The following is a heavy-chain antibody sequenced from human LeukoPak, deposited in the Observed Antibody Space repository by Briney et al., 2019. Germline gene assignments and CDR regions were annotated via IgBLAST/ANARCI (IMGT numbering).Heavy chain of an antibody. CDR2: INSGGTT. Sequence: GGSLRLSCAASEFSVSTRYMSWVRQAPGKGLEWVSVINSGGTTYYADSVKGRFTIFRDSLKNILYLQMKSLRAEDAAVYYCAKGRGYSSGAHDSWGQGTLVTVPS. D-gene: IGHD5-18*01. CDR3: AKGRGYSSGAHDS. CDR1: EFSVSTRY. J-gene: IGHJ4*02. V-gene: IGHV3-53*01.